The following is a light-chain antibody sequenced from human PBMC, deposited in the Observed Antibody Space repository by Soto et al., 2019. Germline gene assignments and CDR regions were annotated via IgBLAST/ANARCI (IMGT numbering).Light chain of an antibody. CDR3: QQYGSSPRT. V-gene: IGKV3-20*01. CDR2: GTS. J-gene: IGKJ1*01. CDR1: QNVGSRY. Sequence: EIVLTKSPGTLSLSPGERATLSCRASQNVGSRYLAWYQQKPGQAPRLLIYGTSYRATGIPDRFSGSGSGTDFSLTISSLEPGDLAVYYCQQYGSSPRTFGQGTKVEIK.